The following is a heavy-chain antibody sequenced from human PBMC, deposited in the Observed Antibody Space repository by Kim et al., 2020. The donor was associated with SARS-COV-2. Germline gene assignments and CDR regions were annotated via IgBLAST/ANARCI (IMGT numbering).Heavy chain of an antibody. J-gene: IGHJ3*02. CDR1: GFTFSSYW. Sequence: LSLTCAASGFTFSSYWMSWVRQAPGKGLEWVANIKQDGSEKYYVDSVKGRFTISRDNAKNSLYLQMNSLRAEDTAVYYCARAYGSGSYYTPRGAFDIWGQGTMVTVSS. CDR3: ARAYGSGSYYTPRGAFDI. V-gene: IGHV3-7*01. D-gene: IGHD3-10*01. CDR2: IKQDGSEK.